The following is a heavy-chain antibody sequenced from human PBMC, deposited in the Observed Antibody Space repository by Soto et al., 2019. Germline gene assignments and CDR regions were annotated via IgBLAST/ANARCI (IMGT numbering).Heavy chain of an antibody. CDR3: ARLHYGTYAFDI. CDR2: INHSGST. D-gene: IGHD4-17*01. Sequence: SETLSLTCAVYGGSFSGYYWSWIRQPPGKGLEWIGYINHSGSTNYNPSLKSRVTISVDTSKNQFSLKLSSVTAADTAVYYCARLHYGTYAFDIWGQGTTVTV. V-gene: IGHV4-34*01. J-gene: IGHJ3*02. CDR1: GGSFSGYY.